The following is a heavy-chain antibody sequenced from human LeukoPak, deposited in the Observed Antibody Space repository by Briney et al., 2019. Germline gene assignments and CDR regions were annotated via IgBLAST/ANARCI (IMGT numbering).Heavy chain of an antibody. Sequence: SETLSLTCAVYGGSFSGYYWSWIRQPPGKGLEWIGEINHSGSTYYNPSLKSRVTISVDTSKNQFSLKLSSVTAADTAVYYCARPSLGGPDAFDIWGQGTMVTVSS. CDR2: INHSGST. CDR1: GGSFSGYY. V-gene: IGHV4-34*01. D-gene: IGHD6-25*01. J-gene: IGHJ3*02. CDR3: ARPSLGGPDAFDI.